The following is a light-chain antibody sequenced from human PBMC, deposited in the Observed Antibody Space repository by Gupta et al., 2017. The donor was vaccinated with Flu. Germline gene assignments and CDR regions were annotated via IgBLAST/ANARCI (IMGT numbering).Light chain of an antibody. CDR1: SSDVGSYNL. CDR2: EGS. J-gene: IGLJ2*01. Sequence: QSALTQPASVSGSPGQSITISCTGTSSDVGSYNLVSWYQQHPGKAPKLMIYEGSKRPSGVSNRFSGSKSGNTASLTISGVQAEDEADYYCCSSEVFGGGTKLTVL. V-gene: IGLV2-23*01. CDR3: CSSEV.